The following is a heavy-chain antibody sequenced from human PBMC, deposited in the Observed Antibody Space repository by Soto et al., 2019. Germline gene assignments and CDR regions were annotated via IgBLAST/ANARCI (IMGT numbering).Heavy chain of an antibody. V-gene: IGHV4-31*03. CDR1: GGSISSGGYY. CDR2: IYYSGST. Sequence: QVQLQESGPGLVKPSQTLSLTCTVYGGSISSGGYYWSWIRQHPGKGLEWIGYIYYSGSTYYNPSLKSRVTISVDTSKNQFSLKLSSVTAADTAVYYCARGEVLVPAALGAFDIWGQGTMVTVSS. CDR3: ARGEVLVPAALGAFDI. D-gene: IGHD2-2*01. J-gene: IGHJ3*02.